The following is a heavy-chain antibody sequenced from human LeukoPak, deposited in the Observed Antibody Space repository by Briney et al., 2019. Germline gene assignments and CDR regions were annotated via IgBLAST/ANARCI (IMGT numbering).Heavy chain of an antibody. CDR2: INPNSGGT. Sequence: GASVKVSCKASGYTFTGYYMHWVRQAPGQGLEWMGWINPNSGGTNYAQKFQGRVTMTRDTSISTAYMELSRLRSDDTAVYYCARANYYGSGSYYNAQTYYYYYYMDVWGKGTTVTVSS. J-gene: IGHJ6*03. V-gene: IGHV1-2*02. CDR3: ARANYYGSGSYYNAQTYYYYYYMDV. D-gene: IGHD3-10*01. CDR1: GYTFTGYY.